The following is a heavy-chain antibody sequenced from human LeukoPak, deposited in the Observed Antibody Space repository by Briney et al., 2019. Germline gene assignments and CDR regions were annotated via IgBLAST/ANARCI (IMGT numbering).Heavy chain of an antibody. CDR2: FYYGGST. CDR3: ASGGEQLWPYEPFSF. Sequence: SETLSLTCTVSGGSISSSSYYWAWIRQPTGKGLEWIGTFYYGGSTYHNPSLKSRVTISVDTSKNQFSLRLTSVTAADTAVYFCASGGEQLWPYEPFSFWGQGTLVTVSS. CDR1: GGSISSSSYY. J-gene: IGHJ4*02. V-gene: IGHV4-39*01. D-gene: IGHD5-18*01.